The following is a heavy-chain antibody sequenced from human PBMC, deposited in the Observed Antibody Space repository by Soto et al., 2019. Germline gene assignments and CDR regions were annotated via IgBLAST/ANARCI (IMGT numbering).Heavy chain of an antibody. CDR2: IYSSENT. J-gene: IGHJ4*02. CDR1: GGSVSSNSYS. V-gene: IGHV4-39*01. Sequence: SETLSLTCTVSGGSVSSNSYSWGWIRQSPGKGLEWIGTIYSSENTYYNPSLLSRVTISVDTSKNEFSLRLSSVTAADTAVYYCATLPPRIVMRLAPFPSWGQGTPVTVSS. D-gene: IGHD2-15*01. CDR3: ATLPPRIVMRLAPFPS.